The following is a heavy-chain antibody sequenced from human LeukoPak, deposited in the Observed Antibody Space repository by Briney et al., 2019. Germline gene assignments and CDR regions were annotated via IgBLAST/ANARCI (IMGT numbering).Heavy chain of an antibody. CDR2: INHSGST. J-gene: IGHJ4*02. Sequence: SETLSLTCAVYGGSFSGYYWGWIRQPPGKGLEWIGEINHSGSTNYNPSLKSRVTISVDTSKNQFSLKLSSVTAADTAVYYCASGYCSSTSCRRAPGDWGQGTLVTVSS. V-gene: IGHV4-34*01. CDR1: GGSFSGYY. CDR3: ASGYCSSTSCRRAPGD. D-gene: IGHD2-2*01.